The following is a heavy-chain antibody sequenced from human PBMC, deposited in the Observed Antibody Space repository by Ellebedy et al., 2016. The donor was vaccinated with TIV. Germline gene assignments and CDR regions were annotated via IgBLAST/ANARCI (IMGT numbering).Heavy chain of an antibody. D-gene: IGHD1-26*01. CDR2: IIPILGIA. J-gene: IGHJ4*02. Sequence: AASVKVSCKASGGTFSSYAISWVRQAPGQGLEWMGRIIPILGIANYAQKFQGRVTITADKSTSTAYMELSSLRSEDTAVYYCARGGHSGSYVYWGQGTLVTVSS. V-gene: IGHV1-69*04. CDR3: ARGGHSGSYVY. CDR1: GGTFSSYA.